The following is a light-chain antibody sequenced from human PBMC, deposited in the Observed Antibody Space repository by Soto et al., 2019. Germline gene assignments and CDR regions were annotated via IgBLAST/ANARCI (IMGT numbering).Light chain of an antibody. CDR1: SSDVGGYNY. CDR2: EVR. Sequence: QSALTQPASVSGSPGQSITISCTGTSSDVGGYNYVSWYQHHPGKAPKLMIFEVRNRPSGVSNRFSGSKSGNTASLTISGLQAEDEADYYCSSYTSSSTLVVFGGGTKLTVL. CDR3: SSYTSSSTLVV. V-gene: IGLV2-14*01. J-gene: IGLJ2*01.